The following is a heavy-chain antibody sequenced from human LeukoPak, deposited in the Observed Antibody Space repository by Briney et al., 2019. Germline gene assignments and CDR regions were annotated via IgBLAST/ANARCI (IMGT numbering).Heavy chain of an antibody. CDR3: AELGITMIGGV. CDR2: ITGSGAYT. CDR1: GFTFNNYA. Sequence: GGSLRLSCTASGFTFNNYAMAWVRQAPGKWLEWVSAITGSGAYTDYADSVKGRFTISRDNAKNSLYLQMNSLRAEDTAVYYCAELGITMIGGVWGKGTTVTISS. D-gene: IGHD3-10*02. J-gene: IGHJ6*04. V-gene: IGHV3-23*01.